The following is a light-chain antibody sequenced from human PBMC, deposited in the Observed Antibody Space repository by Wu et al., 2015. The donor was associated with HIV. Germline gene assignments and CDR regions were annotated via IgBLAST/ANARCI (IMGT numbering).Light chain of an antibody. V-gene: IGKV3-11*01. CDR3: QQRSNWPPMYT. CDR2: DAS. J-gene: IGKJ2*01. Sequence: EIVLTQSPATLSLSPGERATLSCRASQSVSRNLAWYQQKPGQAPRLLIYDASNRATGIPARFSGSGFGTDFTLTISSLEPEDFAVYYCQQRSNWPPMYTFGQGTKLEIK. CDR1: QSVSRN.